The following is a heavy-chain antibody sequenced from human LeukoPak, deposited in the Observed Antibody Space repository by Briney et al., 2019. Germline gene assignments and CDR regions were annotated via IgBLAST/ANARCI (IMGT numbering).Heavy chain of an antibody. CDR1: GFTVSSNY. CDR2: IYSGGST. D-gene: IGHD3-22*01. CDR3: ARTFYYYDSSGYWFDP. V-gene: IGHV3-66*02. J-gene: IGHJ5*02. Sequence: PGGSLRLSCAASGFTVSSNYMSWVRQAPGKGLEWVSVIYSGGSTYYADSVKGRFTISRDNSKNTLYLQMNSLRTEDTAVYYCARTFYYYDSSGYWFDPWGQGTLVTVSS.